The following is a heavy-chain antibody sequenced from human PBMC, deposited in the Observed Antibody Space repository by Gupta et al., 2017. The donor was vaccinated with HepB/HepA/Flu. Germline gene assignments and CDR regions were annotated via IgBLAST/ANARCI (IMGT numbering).Heavy chain of an antibody. Sequence: QVQLVQSGAEVKKPGASVNVSCKASGYTFTASYIHWVRQAPGQALDWMGWLNPNSVNTLFAQRFQGRVTMTWDTSISTAYMALNSLRSDDTAVYYCARGDYNDLSAFDVWGQGTLFIVSS. CDR3: ARGDYNDLSAFDV. V-gene: IGHV1-2*02. D-gene: IGHD3-22*01. CDR2: LNPNSVNT. J-gene: IGHJ3*01. CDR1: GYTFTASY.